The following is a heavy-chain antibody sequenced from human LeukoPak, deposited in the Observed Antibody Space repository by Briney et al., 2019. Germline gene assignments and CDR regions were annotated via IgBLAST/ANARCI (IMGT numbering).Heavy chain of an antibody. CDR2: ISSSSSYI. D-gene: IGHD3-10*01. CDR1: GFTFSSYS. Sequence: PGGSLRLSCAASGFTFSSYSMNWVRQAPGKGLEWVSSISSSSSYIYYADSVKGRFTISRDNAKNSLYLQMNSLRAEDTAVYYCAGDRIKGWFGELSDWGQGTLVTVSS. CDR3: AGDRIKGWFGELSD. V-gene: IGHV3-21*01. J-gene: IGHJ4*02.